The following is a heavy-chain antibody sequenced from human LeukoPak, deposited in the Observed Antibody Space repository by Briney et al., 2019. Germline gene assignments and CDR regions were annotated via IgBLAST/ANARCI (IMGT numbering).Heavy chain of an antibody. Sequence: PSQTLSLTCTVSGGSISSGSYYWSWIRQPAGKGLEWIGRIYTSGSTNCNPSLKSRVTISVDKSKNQFSLKLSSVTAADTAVYYCAKGGRGQYYYDSSGYPGHDYYYYYYMDVWGKGTTVTVSS. V-gene: IGHV4-61*02. CDR2: IYTSGST. CDR3: AKGGRGQYYYDSSGYPGHDYYYYYYMDV. D-gene: IGHD3-22*01. J-gene: IGHJ6*03. CDR1: GGSISSGSYY.